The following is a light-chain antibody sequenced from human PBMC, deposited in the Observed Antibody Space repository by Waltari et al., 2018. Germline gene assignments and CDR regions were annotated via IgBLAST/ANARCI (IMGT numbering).Light chain of an antibody. J-gene: IGKJ4*01. CDR2: DAS. CDR1: QSVSSY. V-gene: IGKV3-11*01. Sequence: EIVLTQSPATLSLSPGESAPLSCRASQSVSSYLAWYQQKPGQAPRLLIYDASNRATGIPARFSGSGSGTDFTLTISSLEPEDFAVYYCQQRSNWLLTFGGGTKVEIK. CDR3: QQRSNWLLT.